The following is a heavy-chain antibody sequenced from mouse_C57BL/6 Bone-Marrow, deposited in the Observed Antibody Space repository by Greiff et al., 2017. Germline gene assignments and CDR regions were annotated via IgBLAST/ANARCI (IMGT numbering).Heavy chain of an antibody. J-gene: IGHJ4*01. Sequence: VQLQQSGTVLARPGASVKMSCKTSGYTFTSYWMHWVKQRPGQGLEWIGAIYPGNSDTSYNQKFKGKAKLAAVTSASPAYMELRSLTNEEFAVYYRKRLAGRVAMDCWGKGTAVTVSS. D-gene: IGHD4-1*01. CDR3: KRLAGRVAMDC. CDR1: GYTFTSYW. V-gene: IGHV1-5*01. CDR2: IYPGNSDT.